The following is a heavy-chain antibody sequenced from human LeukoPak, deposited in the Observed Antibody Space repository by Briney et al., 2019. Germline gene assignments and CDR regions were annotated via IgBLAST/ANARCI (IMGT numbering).Heavy chain of an antibody. CDR3: AVGVVVTHFDY. D-gene: IGHD3-22*01. CDR2: INHSGST. CDR1: GGSFSGYY. J-gene: IGHJ4*02. Sequence: PSETLSLTCAVYGGSFSGYYWSWIRQPPGKGLEWIGEINHSGSTNYNPSLKSRVTISVDTSKNQFSLKLSSVTAADTAVYYCAVGVVVTHFDYWGQGTLVTVSS. V-gene: IGHV4-34*01.